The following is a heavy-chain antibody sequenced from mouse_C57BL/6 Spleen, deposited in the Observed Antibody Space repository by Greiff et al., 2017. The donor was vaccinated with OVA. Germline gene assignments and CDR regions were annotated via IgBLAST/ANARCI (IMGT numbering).Heavy chain of an antibody. CDR3: ALYYGNYDY. CDR2: IHPNSGST. Sequence: QVQLQQPGAELVKPGASVKLSCKASGYTFTSYWMHWVKQRPGQGLEWIGMIHPNSGSTNYNEKFKSQATLTVDKSSSTAYMQLSSLTSEDSAVYYCALYYGNYDYWGQGTTRTVSS. J-gene: IGHJ2*01. D-gene: IGHD2-1*01. CDR1: GYTFTSYW. V-gene: IGHV1-64*01.